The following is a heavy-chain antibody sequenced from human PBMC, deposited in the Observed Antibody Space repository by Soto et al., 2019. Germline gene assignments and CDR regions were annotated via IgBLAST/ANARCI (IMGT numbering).Heavy chain of an antibody. Sequence: EAQLVESGGGLVQPGGSLRLSCAASGFTFSTYWMNWVRQAPGMGLEWLAIIRQDGTETHYVDSVKGRFTISRDNTKNSLFLQMNNLRADDTAVYFCVGGAGWELGYWGQGTLVTVSS. J-gene: IGHJ4*02. V-gene: IGHV3-7*03. CDR3: VGGAGWELGY. CDR1: GFTFSTYW. D-gene: IGHD1-26*01. CDR2: IRQDGTET.